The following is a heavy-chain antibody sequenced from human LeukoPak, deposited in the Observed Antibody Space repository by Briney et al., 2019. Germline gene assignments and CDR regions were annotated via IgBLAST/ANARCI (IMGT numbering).Heavy chain of an antibody. CDR2: IYSSGTT. J-gene: IGHJ5*02. Sequence: PSETLSPTSTVSGGSISSYYWNWIRQPAGKGLEWIGRIYSSGTTSYNSSLKSRVTMSVDTSKNQFSLKLSSVTAADTAVYYCARDVGGYNYGYSRDSWGEGTGVCVSS. D-gene: IGHD5-18*01. V-gene: IGHV4-4*07. CDR3: ARDVGGYNYGYSRDS. CDR1: GGSISSYY.